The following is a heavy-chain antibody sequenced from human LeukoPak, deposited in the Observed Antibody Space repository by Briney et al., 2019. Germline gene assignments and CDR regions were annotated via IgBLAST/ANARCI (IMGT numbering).Heavy chain of an antibody. J-gene: IGHJ4*02. CDR1: GFTFSNRA. CDR3: ARAIVGHTGDY. CDR2: IWYEGTNE. Sequence: PGRSLRLSCAASGFTFSNRAMHWVRQAPGKGLEWVAVIWYEGTNEYYAEAVKGRFTISRDNSKNTLYLQMNSLRAEDSAVYYCARAIVGHTGDYWGQGTLVTVAS. V-gene: IGHV3-33*01. D-gene: IGHD1-26*01.